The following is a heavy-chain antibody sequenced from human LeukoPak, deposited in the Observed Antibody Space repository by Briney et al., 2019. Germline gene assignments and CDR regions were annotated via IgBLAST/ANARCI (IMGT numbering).Heavy chain of an antibody. Sequence: SETLSLTGTVSGGSISSYYWNWIRQPAGKGLEWIGRIYISGSTNYNPSLKSRVTMSVDTSKNQFSLKLRSVTAADTAVYYCARDLFDGPSGSDYWGQGTLVTVSS. CDR2: IYISGST. CDR1: GGSISSYY. J-gene: IGHJ4*02. CDR3: ARDLFDGPSGSDY. V-gene: IGHV4-4*07. D-gene: IGHD1-26*01.